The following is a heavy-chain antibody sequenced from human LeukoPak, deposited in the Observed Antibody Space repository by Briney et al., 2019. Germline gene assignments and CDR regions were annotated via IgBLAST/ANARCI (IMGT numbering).Heavy chain of an antibody. CDR2: ISSSSSTI. Sequence: PGGSLRLSCAASGFTFSSYSMNWVRQAPGKGLEWVSYISSSSSTIYYADSVKGRFTISRDNATNSLYLQMNSLRAEDTSVYYCAASGSNPTYYYYHGMGVWGQGTTVTVSS. J-gene: IGHJ6*02. CDR1: GFTFSSYS. CDR3: AASGSNPTYYYYHGMGV. D-gene: IGHD1-26*01. V-gene: IGHV3-48*01.